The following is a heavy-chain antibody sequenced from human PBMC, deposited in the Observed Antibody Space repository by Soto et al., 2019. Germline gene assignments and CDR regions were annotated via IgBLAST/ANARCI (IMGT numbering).Heavy chain of an antibody. J-gene: IGHJ5*02. D-gene: IGHD3-9*01. CDR2: ISAYKGNT. V-gene: IGHV1-18*01. CDR1: GYTFTSYG. CDR3: ARDQVTYYDILTGYYQSSWFDP. Sequence: QVQLVQSGAEVKKPGASVKVSCKASGYTFTSYGISWVRQAPGQGLEWMGWISAYKGNTNYAQKLQGRVTMTTDTSTSTAYMELRSLRSDDTAVYYCARDQVTYYDILTGYYQSSWFDPWGQGTLVTVSS.